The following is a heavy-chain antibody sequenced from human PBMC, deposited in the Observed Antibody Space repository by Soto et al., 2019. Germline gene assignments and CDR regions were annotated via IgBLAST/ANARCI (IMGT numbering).Heavy chain of an antibody. CDR2: ISSSSRTI. J-gene: IGHJ2*01. Sequence: PGGSLRLSCAASGFTFSNYGMNWVRQAPGKGLEWISYISSSSRTIYYADSVKGRFTISRDNAKNSLYLQMNSLRAEDTAVYYCAREEYCSADSCRYWYFDLWGRGTLVTVSS. CDR1: GFTFSNYG. CDR3: AREEYCSADSCRYWYFDL. V-gene: IGHV3-48*01. D-gene: IGHD2-15*01.